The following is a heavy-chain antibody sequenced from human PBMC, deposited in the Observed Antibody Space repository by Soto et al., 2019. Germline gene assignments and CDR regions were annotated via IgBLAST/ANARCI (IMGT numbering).Heavy chain of an antibody. CDR1: GGCISRSSYY. Sequence: SXTLSLNCTVSGGCISRSSYYWCWIRQPPGKVLEWIGSIYYSGSTYYNPSLKSRVTISVDTSKNQFSLKLSSVTAADTAVYYCARLTRYSGYDYDYYYYMDVWGKGTTVTVSS. D-gene: IGHD5-12*01. V-gene: IGHV4-39*01. J-gene: IGHJ6*03. CDR3: ARLTRYSGYDYDYYYYMDV. CDR2: IYYSGST.